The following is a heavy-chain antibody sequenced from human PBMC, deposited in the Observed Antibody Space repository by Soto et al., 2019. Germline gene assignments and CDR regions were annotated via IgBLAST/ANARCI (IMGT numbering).Heavy chain of an antibody. CDR2: ISVDGRYT. CDR1: GFSLSDYW. CDR3: ARDGGFDY. Sequence: GGSLRLSCAASGFSLSDYWMHWVRQVPGKGLLWVSRISVDGRYTTYADSVKGRFTISRDNAKNSLYLQVNCLPAEDTAVYYCARDGGFDYWGQGAQVTVSS. D-gene: IGHD3-16*01. J-gene: IGHJ4*02. V-gene: IGHV3-74*03.